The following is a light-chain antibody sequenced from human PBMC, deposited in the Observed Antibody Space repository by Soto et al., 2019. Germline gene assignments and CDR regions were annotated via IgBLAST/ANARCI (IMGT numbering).Light chain of an antibody. V-gene: IGKV1-39*01. J-gene: IGKJ4*01. Sequence: DIQMTQSPSSLSASVGDRVTITCRASQSISSYLNWYQQKPGTAPKLLIYAASNLQSGVPSRFSGSGSGTDFTLTISSLQPEDFATYYCQQTYSTPHTFGGGTKVDIK. CDR3: QQTYSTPHT. CDR1: QSISSY. CDR2: AAS.